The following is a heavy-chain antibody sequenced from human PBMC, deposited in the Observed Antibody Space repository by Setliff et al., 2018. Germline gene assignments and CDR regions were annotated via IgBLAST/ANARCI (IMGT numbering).Heavy chain of an antibody. CDR3: ARRADYSRSWSYYFDC. CDR1: GGSISSYS. CDR2: ISYGGNT. Sequence: SETLSLTCNVSGGSISSYSWSWIRQAPGKGLEWIAMISYGGNTYYNPSLKRRVTISVDTSNDQFSLNLNSVTAADTAAYFCARRADYSRSWSYYFDCWGQGTLVTVSS. D-gene: IGHD6-13*01. J-gene: IGHJ4*02. V-gene: IGHV4-59*04.